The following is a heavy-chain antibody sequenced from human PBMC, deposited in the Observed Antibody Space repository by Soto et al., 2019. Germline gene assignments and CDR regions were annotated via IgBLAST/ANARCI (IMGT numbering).Heavy chain of an antibody. Sequence: QVQLVQSGAEVKKPGSSVKVSCKASGGTFSSYAISWLRQAPGHGLEWMGGIIAIFDTADYAQKFQGRVTITADESTSAAYMELSSLRSEDTAVYYCAMHGDPTPYYYSGVDVWGQGTTVTVSS. CDR1: GGTFSSYA. CDR3: AMHGDPTPYYYSGVDV. CDR2: IIAIFDTA. V-gene: IGHV1-69*12. J-gene: IGHJ6*02. D-gene: IGHD4-17*01.